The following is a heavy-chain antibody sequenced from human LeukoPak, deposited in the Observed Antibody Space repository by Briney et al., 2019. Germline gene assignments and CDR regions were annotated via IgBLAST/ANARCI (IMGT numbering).Heavy chain of an antibody. D-gene: IGHD1-26*01. CDR1: GFTFNDYA. CDR3: AKDRGGLGYWYSGCLGGFDY. CDR2: ICWDGGSA. J-gene: IGHJ4*02. Sequence: GGSLRLSCAASGFTFNDYAMHWVRHAPGKGLECISLICWDGGSASYADSVKGRFTISRDNSKHSLYLQMNSLGADDTALYYCAKDRGGLGYWYSGCLGGFDYWGQGTRVTVSS. V-gene: IGHV3-43D*03.